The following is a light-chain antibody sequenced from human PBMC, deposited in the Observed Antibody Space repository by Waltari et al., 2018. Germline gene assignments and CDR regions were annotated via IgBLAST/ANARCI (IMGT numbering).Light chain of an antibody. CDR1: STNPGGYNY. V-gene: IGLV2-11*01. Sequence: QSALTQPRSVSGSPGQSVTISCTGTSTNPGGYNYVSWYQQHPGKAPKVVSYDINKWPSGVPDRFSGSKSGNTASLTISGLQAEDEADYYCCSYEATNTLVFGTGTKVTVL. CDR3: CSYEATNTLV. CDR2: DIN. J-gene: IGLJ1*01.